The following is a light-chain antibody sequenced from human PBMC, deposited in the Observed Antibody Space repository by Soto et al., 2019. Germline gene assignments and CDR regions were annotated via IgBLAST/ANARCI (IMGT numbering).Light chain of an antibody. Sequence: QSVLTRPPSVSGAPGQRVTISCTGSSSNIGADFDVHWYRQLPGTAPKLLIYGNINRPSGVPDRFSGSTSGTSASLTITGLQAEDEADYYCQSYDTSLNVYVVFGGGTKLTVL. V-gene: IGLV1-40*01. CDR3: QSYDTSLNVYVV. J-gene: IGLJ2*01. CDR1: SSNIGADFD. CDR2: GNI.